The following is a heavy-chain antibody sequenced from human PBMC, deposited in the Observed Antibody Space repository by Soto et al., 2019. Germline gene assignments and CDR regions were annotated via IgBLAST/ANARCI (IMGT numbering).Heavy chain of an antibody. Sequence: ASVKVSCKASGGTFSSYAISWVRQAPGQGLEWMGGIIPIFGTANYAQKFQGRVTITADKSTSTAYMELSSLRSEDTAVYYCAGASDIVLVPAAPYGMDVWGQGTTVTVSS. D-gene: IGHD2-2*01. CDR2: IIPIFGTA. CDR1: GGTFSSYA. V-gene: IGHV1-69*06. J-gene: IGHJ6*02. CDR3: AGASDIVLVPAAPYGMDV.